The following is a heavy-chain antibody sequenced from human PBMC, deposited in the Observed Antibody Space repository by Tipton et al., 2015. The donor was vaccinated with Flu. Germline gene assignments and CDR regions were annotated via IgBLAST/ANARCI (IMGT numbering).Heavy chain of an antibody. CDR3: ARAESSVWAGYYYGLDV. CDR1: GGSISYYF. D-gene: IGHD5/OR15-5a*01. V-gene: IGHV4-4*07. J-gene: IGHJ6*02. Sequence: TLSLTCTVSGGSISYYFWNWIRQPAGKGLEWIGRIHTSGTTYYKPSLKSRVTISVDASKNHFSLRVNSVTAADTAVYFCARAESSVWAGYYYGLDVWGQGTTVSVSS. CDR2: IHTSGTT.